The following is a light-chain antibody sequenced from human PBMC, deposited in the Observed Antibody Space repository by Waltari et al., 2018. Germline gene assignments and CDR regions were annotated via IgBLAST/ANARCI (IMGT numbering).Light chain of an antibody. J-gene: IGLJ3*02. CDR2: GAS. CDR1: RRDVGGYNY. CDR3: SSYTSSSRV. Sequence: QSALTQPASVSGSPGQSITISGTGTRRDVGGYNYVSWYQQDPAKTPNLMFYGASNRPSGVSNRFSGSKSGNTASLTISGLQAEDEADYYCSSYTSSSRVFGGGTKLTVL. V-gene: IGLV2-14*01.